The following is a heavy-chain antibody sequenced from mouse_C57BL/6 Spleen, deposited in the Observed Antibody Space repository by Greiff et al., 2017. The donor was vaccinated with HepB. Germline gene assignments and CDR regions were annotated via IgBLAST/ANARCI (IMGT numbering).Heavy chain of an antibody. D-gene: IGHD1-1*01. CDR2: IYPGSGST. V-gene: IGHV1-55*01. J-gene: IGHJ3*01. CDR3: ARYPYYGSSWFAY. CDR1: GYTFTSYW. Sequence: VQLQQSGAELVKPGASVKMSCKASGYTFTSYWITWVKQRPGQGLEWIGDIYPGSGSTNYNEKFKSKATLTVDTSSSTAYMQLSSLTSEDSAVYYCARYPYYGSSWFAYWGQGTLVTVSA.